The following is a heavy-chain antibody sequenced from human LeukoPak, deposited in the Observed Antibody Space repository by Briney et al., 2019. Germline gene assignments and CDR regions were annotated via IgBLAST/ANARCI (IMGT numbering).Heavy chain of an antibody. D-gene: IGHD3-22*01. V-gene: IGHV4-34*01. CDR2: INHSGST. Sequence: SETLSLTCAVYGGSFSGYYWSWIRQPPGKGLEWIGEINHSGSTNYNPSLKSRVTISVDTSKNQFSLKLSSVTAADTAVYYCARGDYYYDSSGRRAFQHWGQGTLVTVSS. J-gene: IGHJ1*01. CDR3: ARGDYYYDSSGRRAFQH. CDR1: GGSFSGYY.